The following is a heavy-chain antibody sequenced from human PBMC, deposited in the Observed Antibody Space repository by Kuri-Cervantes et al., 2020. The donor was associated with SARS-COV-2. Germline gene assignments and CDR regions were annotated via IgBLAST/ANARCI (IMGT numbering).Heavy chain of an antibody. CDR3: ATHDSKGDYYDY. V-gene: IGHV1-18*01. J-gene: IGHJ4*02. Sequence: ASVKVSCKASGYTFTSYGISWVRQAPGQGLGWMGWISGYNGDTEYAQILQGRVTMTTDTSTSTAYMELRSLTSDDTAVYYCATHDSKGDYYDYWGQGTLVTVSS. CDR2: ISGYNGDT. D-gene: IGHD3-22*01. CDR1: GYTFTSYG.